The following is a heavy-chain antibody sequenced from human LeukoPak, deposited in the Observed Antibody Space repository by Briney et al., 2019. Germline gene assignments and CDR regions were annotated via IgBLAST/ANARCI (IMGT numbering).Heavy chain of an antibody. CDR1: GFSFSDFY. J-gene: IGHJ4*02. CDR3: ARDALGSYDY. D-gene: IGHD3-10*01. Sequence: GGSLRVSCEASGFSFSDFYMFWIRQAPGKGLEWISYISNTGSTMYYADSVKGRFTISRDNAKNTLYLQMNSLRTDDTAVYYCARDALGSYDYWGQGALVTVSS. CDR2: ISNTGSTM. V-gene: IGHV3-11*01.